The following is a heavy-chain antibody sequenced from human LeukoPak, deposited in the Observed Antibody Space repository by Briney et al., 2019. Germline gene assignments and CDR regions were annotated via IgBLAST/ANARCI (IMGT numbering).Heavy chain of an antibody. J-gene: IGHJ4*02. CDR3: AKDCGELFYRPFDS. V-gene: IGHV1-2*02. CDR2: INPNSGGT. D-gene: IGHD3-10*01. Sequence: ASVKVSCKASGYTFTGYYMHWVRQAPGQGLEWMGWINPNSGGTNYAQKFQGRVTMTRDTSISTAYMELSRLRSDDTAIYYCAKDCGELFYRPFDSWGQGILVTVSS. CDR1: GYTFTGYY.